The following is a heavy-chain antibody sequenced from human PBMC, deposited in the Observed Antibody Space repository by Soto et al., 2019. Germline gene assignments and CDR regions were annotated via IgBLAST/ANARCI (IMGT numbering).Heavy chain of an antibody. D-gene: IGHD5-12*01. J-gene: IGHJ4*02. CDR1: GGSISSGGYY. CDR2: IYYSGST. Sequence: QVQLQESGPGLVKPSQTLSLPCNVSGGSISSGGYYWNWIRQHPGKGLEWIGYIYYSGSTSYNPSLRSRVTISLGTSKNQFSLKLSSVTAADTAVYYCARDQSGDALFDYWGQGTLVTVSS. V-gene: IGHV4-31*03. CDR3: ARDQSGDALFDY.